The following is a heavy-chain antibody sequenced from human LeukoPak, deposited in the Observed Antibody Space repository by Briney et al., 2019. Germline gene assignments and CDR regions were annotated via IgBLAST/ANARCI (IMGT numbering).Heavy chain of an antibody. Sequence: SETLSLTCTVSGDPISSGDYYWTWIRQPPGKGLEWIGYIYYSGSTYYNPSPKSRVTISMDTSKNQFSLQLTSVTAADTAVYYCASNLLGYSYGPSDNWGQGTLVTVSS. V-gene: IGHV4-30-4*02. CDR3: ASNLLGYSYGPSDN. J-gene: IGHJ4*02. D-gene: IGHD5-18*01. CDR2: IYYSGST. CDR1: GDPISSGDYY.